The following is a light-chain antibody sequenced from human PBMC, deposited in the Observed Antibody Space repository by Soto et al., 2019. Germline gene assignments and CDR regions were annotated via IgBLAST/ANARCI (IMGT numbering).Light chain of an antibody. CDR1: QSISSW. J-gene: IGKJ1*01. CDR2: KAS. CDR3: QQYNSYSWT. V-gene: IGKV1-5*03. Sequence: DIQMTQSPSTLSASVGDRVTITCRASQSISSWLAWYQQKPGKAPKLLIYKASSLESGVPSRFSVSGSGTEFTLTIRSLQPDDFATYYCQQYNSYSWTFGQGTKMEIK.